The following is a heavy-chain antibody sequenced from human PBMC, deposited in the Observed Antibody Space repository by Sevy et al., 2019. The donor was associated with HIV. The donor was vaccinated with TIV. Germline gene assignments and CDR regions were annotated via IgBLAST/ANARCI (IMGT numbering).Heavy chain of an antibody. CDR1: GGSISSGGYY. V-gene: IGHV4-31*03. CDR3: AREGVKGSGSYYNFNWFDP. CDR2: IYYSGST. Sequence: SEILSLTCTVSGGSISSGGYYWSWIRQHPGKGLEWIGYIYYSGSTYYNPSLKSRVTISVDTSKNQFSLKLSSVTAADTAVYYCAREGVKGSGSYYNFNWFDPWGQGTLVTVSS. J-gene: IGHJ5*02. D-gene: IGHD3-10*01.